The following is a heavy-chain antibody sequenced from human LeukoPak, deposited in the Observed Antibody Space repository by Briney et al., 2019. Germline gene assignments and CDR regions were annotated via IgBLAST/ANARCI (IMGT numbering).Heavy chain of an antibody. V-gene: IGHV3-48*01. D-gene: IGHD4-17*01. Sequence: PGGSLRLSCAASGFTFSSYSLNWVRQAPGKGLEWVSYISRSRSTINYADSVKGRFTISRDNAKNSLYLQMNSLRAEDTAVYYCTSRDYGVARTYHFESWGQGTLVTVSS. CDR2: ISRSRSTI. J-gene: IGHJ4*02. CDR1: GFTFSSYS. CDR3: TSRDYGVARTYHFES.